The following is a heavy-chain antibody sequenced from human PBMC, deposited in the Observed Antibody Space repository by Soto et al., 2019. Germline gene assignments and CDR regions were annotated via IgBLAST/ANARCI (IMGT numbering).Heavy chain of an antibody. J-gene: IGHJ6*02. Sequence: SETLSLTCTVSGGSISSYYWSWIRQPPGKGLEWIGYIYYSGSTNYNPSLKSRVTISVDTSKNQFSLKLSFVTAADTAVYYCARHGGRIQLGDPYYYYGMDVWGQGTTVTVSS. CDR2: IYYSGST. D-gene: IGHD5-18*01. CDR3: ARHGGRIQLGDPYYYYGMDV. V-gene: IGHV4-59*08. CDR1: GGSISSYY.